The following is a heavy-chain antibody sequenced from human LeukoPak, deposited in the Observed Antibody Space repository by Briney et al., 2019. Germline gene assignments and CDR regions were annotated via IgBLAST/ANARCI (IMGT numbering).Heavy chain of an antibody. CDR3: AREELSGTVGATNVIDY. J-gene: IGHJ4*02. CDR2: IYYSGST. D-gene: IGHD1-26*01. CDR1: GGSISSYY. Sequence: SETLSLTCTVSGGSISSYYWSWIRQPPGKGLEWIGYIYYSGSTNYNPSLKSRVTISVDTSKNQFSLKLSSVTAADTAVYYCAREELSGTVGATNVIDYWGQGTLVTVSS. V-gene: IGHV4-59*01.